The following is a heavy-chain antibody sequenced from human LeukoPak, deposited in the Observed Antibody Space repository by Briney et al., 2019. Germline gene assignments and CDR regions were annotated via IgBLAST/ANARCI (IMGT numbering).Heavy chain of an antibody. V-gene: IGHV4-30-2*01. CDR2: IYHNENT. CDR3: ARPTFDI. J-gene: IGHJ3*02. CDR1: SASISTDGYY. Sequence: PSETLSLTCTVSSASISTDGYYWTWIRQPPGKALEWIGYIYHNENTYYNPSLESRVTISLDRSRNQFSLKLTSVTAADTAVYYCARPTFDIWGQGTMVTVS.